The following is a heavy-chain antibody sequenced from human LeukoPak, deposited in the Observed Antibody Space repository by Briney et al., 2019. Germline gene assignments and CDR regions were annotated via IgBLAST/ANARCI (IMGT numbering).Heavy chain of an antibody. D-gene: IGHD6-13*01. V-gene: IGHV3-9*01. CDR1: GFTFDDYA. CDR3: ARDRYSGAAAFDY. CDR2: ISWNSGSI. J-gene: IGHJ4*02. Sequence: PGRSLRLSCAASGFTFDDYAMHWVRQAPGKGLEWVSGISWNSGSIGYADSVKGRFTISRDNAKNSLYLQMNSLRAEDTAVYYCARDRYSGAAAFDYWGQGTLVTVSS.